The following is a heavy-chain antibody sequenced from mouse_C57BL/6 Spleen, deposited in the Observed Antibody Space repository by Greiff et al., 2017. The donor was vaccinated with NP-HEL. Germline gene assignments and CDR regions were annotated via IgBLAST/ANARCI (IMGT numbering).Heavy chain of an antibody. Sequence: EVKLMESGEGLVKPGGSLKLSCAASGFTFSSYAMSWVRQTPEKRLEWVAYISSGGDYIYYADTVKGRFTISRDNARNTLYLQMSSLKSEDTAMYYCTRDPDWYYAMDYWGQGTSVTVSS. D-gene: IGHD4-1*01. V-gene: IGHV5-9-1*02. CDR3: TRDPDWYYAMDY. CDR2: ISSGGDYI. J-gene: IGHJ4*01. CDR1: GFTFSSYA.